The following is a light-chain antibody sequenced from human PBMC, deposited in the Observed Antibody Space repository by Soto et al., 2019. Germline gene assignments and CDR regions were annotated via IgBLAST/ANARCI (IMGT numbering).Light chain of an antibody. Sequence: QSVLTQPPSASGTPGQWVTISCSGSSSNIGSYTVNWYQQLPGTAPHLLIYSNNQRPSAVGVRFSSSKSGTAASLAMSVLHFEDEADYYCAAWDDRLNGRVVFGGGTKVTVL. CDR2: SNN. V-gene: IGLV1-44*01. CDR1: SSNIGSYT. J-gene: IGLJ2*01. CDR3: AAWDDRLNGRVV.